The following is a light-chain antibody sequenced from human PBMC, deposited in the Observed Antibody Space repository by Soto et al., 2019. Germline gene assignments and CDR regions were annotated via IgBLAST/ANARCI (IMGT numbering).Light chain of an antibody. V-gene: IGKV3-15*01. J-gene: IGKJ4*01. CDR1: QSVNSN. CDR3: QHYNDLPLT. Sequence: EKVMTQSPATLSVSPGERATLSCRASQSVNSNLAWYQQKPGQAPRLLLYGASTRATGIPARFSGSASGTEFSLTISILQSEDSAVYYCQHYNDLPLTFGGGTKVEIK. CDR2: GAS.